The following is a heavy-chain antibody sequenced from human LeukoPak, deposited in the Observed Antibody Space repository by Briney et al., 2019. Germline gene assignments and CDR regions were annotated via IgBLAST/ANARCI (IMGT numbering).Heavy chain of an antibody. D-gene: IGHD6-19*01. V-gene: IGHV1-18*01. CDR2: ISAYNGNT. J-gene: IGHJ6*03. CDR3: ARQSSGWNYYYYYMDV. CDR1: AYSFSTYD. Sequence: ASVKVSCKASAYSFSTYDINWVRQAPGQGLEWMGWISAYNGNTNYAQKLQGRVTMTTDTSTSTAYMELRSLRSDDTAVYYCARQSSGWNYYYYYMDVWGKGTTVTVSS.